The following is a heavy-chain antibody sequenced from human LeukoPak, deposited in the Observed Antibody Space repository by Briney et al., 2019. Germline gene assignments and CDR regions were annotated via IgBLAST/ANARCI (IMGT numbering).Heavy chain of an antibody. Sequence: GPPVKVSCKASGYTFTGYYMHWVRQAPGQGLEWMGIINPSGGSTSYAQKFQGRVTMTRDTSTSTVYMELSSLRSEDTAVYYCARSHSGSYYGNYWGQGTLVTVSS. V-gene: IGHV1-46*01. CDR1: GYTFTGYY. CDR2: INPSGGST. CDR3: ARSHSGSYYGNY. D-gene: IGHD1-26*01. J-gene: IGHJ4*02.